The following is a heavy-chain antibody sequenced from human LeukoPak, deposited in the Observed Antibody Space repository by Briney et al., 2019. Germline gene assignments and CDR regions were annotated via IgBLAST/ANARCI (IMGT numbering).Heavy chain of an antibody. Sequence: ASVKVSCKASGGTFSSYAISWVRQAPGRGLEWMGRIIPILGIANYAQKFQGRVTITADKSTSTAYMELSSLRSEDTAVYYCARRRRDGYNYDAFDIWGQGTMVTVSS. CDR1: GGTFSSYA. D-gene: IGHD5-12*01. CDR3: ARRRRDGYNYDAFDI. CDR2: IIPILGIA. V-gene: IGHV1-69*04. J-gene: IGHJ3*02.